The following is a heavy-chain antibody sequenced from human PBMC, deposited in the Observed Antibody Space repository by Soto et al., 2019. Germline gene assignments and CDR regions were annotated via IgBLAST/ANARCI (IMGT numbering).Heavy chain of an antibody. CDR3: ASRPYGAQDYYGMDV. Sequence: QVQLVQSGAEVKKPGSSVKVSCKASGGTFSSYTISWVRQAPGQGLEWMGRIIPILGIANYAQKFQGRVTITADKATSTAYMELSSLRSEDTAVYYCASRPYGAQDYYGMDVWGQGTTVTVSS. J-gene: IGHJ6*02. V-gene: IGHV1-69*02. D-gene: IGHD4-17*01. CDR1: GGTFSSYT. CDR2: IIPILGIA.